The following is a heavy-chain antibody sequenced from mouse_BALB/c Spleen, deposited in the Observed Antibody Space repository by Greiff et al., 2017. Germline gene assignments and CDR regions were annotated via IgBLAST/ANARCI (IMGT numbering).Heavy chain of an antibody. CDR1: GFTFSNYW. CDR2: IRLKSNNYAT. V-gene: IGHV6-6*02. J-gene: IGHJ4*01. CDR3: TRNYYAMDY. Sequence: EVKLVESGGGLVQPGGSMKLSCVASGFTFSNYWMNWVRQSPEKGLEWVAEIRLKSNNYATHYAESVKGRFTISRDDSKSSVYLQMNNLRAEDTGIYYCTRNYYAMDYWGQGTSVTVSS.